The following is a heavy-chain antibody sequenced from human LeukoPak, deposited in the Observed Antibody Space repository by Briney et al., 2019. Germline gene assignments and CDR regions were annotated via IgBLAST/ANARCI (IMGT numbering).Heavy chain of an antibody. V-gene: IGHV3-9*01. CDR3: AKGYCSSTSCYLYFDY. Sequence: GGSLRLSCPASGFTFDDFAIHWVRQAPGKALGWVSGISWNSGSIGYADSVKGRFTISRDNAKNSLYLQMNSLRAEDTALYYCAKGYCSSTSCYLYFDYWGQGTLVTVSS. D-gene: IGHD2-2*01. CDR1: GFTFDDFA. J-gene: IGHJ4*02. CDR2: ISWNSGSI.